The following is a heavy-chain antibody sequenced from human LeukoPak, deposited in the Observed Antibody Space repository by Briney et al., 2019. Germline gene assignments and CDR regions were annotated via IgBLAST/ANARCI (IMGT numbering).Heavy chain of an antibody. V-gene: IGHV1-8*01. J-gene: IGHJ5*02. Sequence: ASVKVSCKASGYTFTSYDINWVRQATGQGLEWMGWMNPNSGNTGYAQKFQGRVTMTRNTSISTACMELSSLRSEDTAVYYCARRNNYDFWSGYPRFDPWGQGTLVTVSS. D-gene: IGHD3-3*01. CDR1: GYTFTSYD. CDR2: MNPNSGNT. CDR3: ARRNNYDFWSGYPRFDP.